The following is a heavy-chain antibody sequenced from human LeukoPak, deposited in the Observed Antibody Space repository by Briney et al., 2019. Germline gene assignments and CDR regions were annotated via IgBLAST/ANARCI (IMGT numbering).Heavy chain of an antibody. CDR1: GFTFSSYW. D-gene: IGHD2-21*01. J-gene: IGHJ4*02. V-gene: IGHV3-7*01. Sequence: GGSLRLSCAASGFTFSSYWMSWVRQAPGKGLEWVANIKQDGSEKYYVDSVKGRFTISRDVSKNTLYLQMNSLRAEDSAMYYCARDGGIGLDYWGQGTLVTVSS. CDR3: ARDGGIGLDY. CDR2: IKQDGSEK.